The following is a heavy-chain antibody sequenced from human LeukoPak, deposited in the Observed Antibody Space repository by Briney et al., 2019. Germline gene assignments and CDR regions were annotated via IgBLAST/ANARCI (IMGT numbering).Heavy chain of an antibody. V-gene: IGHV4-59*08. J-gene: IGHJ4*02. Sequence: PSETLSLTCTVSGGSISSYYWSWIRQPPGKGLEWIGHIHYSGSTNYDPPLKSPVTISVDTSKNQFSLKLSSVTAADTAVYYCARQWLGRTFDYWGQGTLVTVSS. CDR2: IHYSGST. CDR1: GGSISSYY. D-gene: IGHD5-12*01. CDR3: ARQWLGRTFDY.